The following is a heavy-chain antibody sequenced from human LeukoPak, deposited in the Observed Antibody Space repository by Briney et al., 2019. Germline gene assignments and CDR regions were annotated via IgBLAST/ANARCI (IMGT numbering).Heavy chain of an antibody. CDR2: VTPILGTA. V-gene: IGHV1-69*10. Sequence: ASVKVSCKASGYTFTSYYMHWVRQAPGQGLEWMGGVTPILGTANYAPMFQGRVTITADKSTSTAYMELRSLRAEDTAVYYCARALRSYFDYWGQGTLVTVSS. CDR1: GYTFTSYY. CDR3: ARALRSYFDY. J-gene: IGHJ4*02. D-gene: IGHD3-10*01.